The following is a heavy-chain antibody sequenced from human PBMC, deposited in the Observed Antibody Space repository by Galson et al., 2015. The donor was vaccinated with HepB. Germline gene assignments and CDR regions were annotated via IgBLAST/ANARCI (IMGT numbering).Heavy chain of an antibody. CDR3: AHASGLVVPSFDY. Sequence: PALVILTQTRTLTCTLSGLSLRISGVGVGWIRQSPGKALEWLAFIYWNADKHYSPSLKNRLTITKDTSKNQVVLRMTSMDPVDTATYYCAHASGLVVPSFDYWGQGTLVTVSS. CDR2: IYWNADK. J-gene: IGHJ4*02. D-gene: IGHD2-15*01. CDR1: GLSLRISGVG. V-gene: IGHV2-5*01.